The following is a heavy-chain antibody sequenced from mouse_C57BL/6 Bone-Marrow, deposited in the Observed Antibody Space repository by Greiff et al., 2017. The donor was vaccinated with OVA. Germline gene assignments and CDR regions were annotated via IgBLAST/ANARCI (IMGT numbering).Heavy chain of an antibody. D-gene: IGHD1-1*01. CDR2: IHPNSGST. CDR1: GYTFTSYW. V-gene: IGHV1-64*01. CDR3: ANYGSRKGY. J-gene: IGHJ2*01. Sequence: QVHVKQPGAELVKPGASVKLSCKASGYTFTSYWMHWVKQRPGQGLEWIGMIHPNSGSTNYNEKFKSKATLTVDKSSSTAYMQLSSLTSEDSAVYYCANYGSRKGYWGQGTTLTVSS.